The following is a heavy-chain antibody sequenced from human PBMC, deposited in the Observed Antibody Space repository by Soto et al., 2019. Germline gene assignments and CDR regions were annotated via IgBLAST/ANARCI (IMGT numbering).Heavy chain of an antibody. J-gene: IGHJ2*01. Sequence: EVQLVESGGGLVQPGGSLRLSCAASGFTFSSYWMHWVRQAPGKGLVWVSRINSDGSSTSYADSVKGRFTISRDNAKNTLYLQMNSLRAEDTAVYYCARYWGSGCTFDLWGRGTLVTVSS. CDR3: ARYWGSGCTFDL. V-gene: IGHV3-74*01. CDR2: INSDGSST. D-gene: IGHD6-19*01. CDR1: GFTFSSYW.